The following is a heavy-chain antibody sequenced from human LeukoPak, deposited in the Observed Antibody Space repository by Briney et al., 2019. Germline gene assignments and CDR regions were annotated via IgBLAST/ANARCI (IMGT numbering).Heavy chain of an antibody. V-gene: IGHV3-23*01. J-gene: IGHJ4*02. CDR3: AKALCSSTSCYCFDY. D-gene: IGHD2-2*01. CDR1: GFTFSSYS. CDR2: ISGSGGST. Sequence: GGSLRLSCAASGFTFSSYSMNWVRQAPGKGLEWVSAISGSGGSTYYADSVKGRFTISRDNSKNTLYLQMNSLRAEDTAVYYCAKALCSSTSCYCFDYWGQGTLVTVSS.